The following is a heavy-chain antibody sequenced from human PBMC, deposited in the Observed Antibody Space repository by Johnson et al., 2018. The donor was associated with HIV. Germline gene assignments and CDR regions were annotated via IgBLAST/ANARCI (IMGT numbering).Heavy chain of an antibody. J-gene: IGHJ3*02. CDR2: ISGSGRTT. CDR3: VRGRGVGYVAFDI. V-gene: IGHV3-11*04. D-gene: IGHD3-22*01. CDR1: GFTFSDHS. Sequence: QVQLVESGGGLVQAGGSLRLSCAASGFTFSDHSMTWIRQAPGKGLECISSISGSGRTTYYADSVKGRFTISRNNVKNSMLLQMNSLRAEDTAVYFCVRGRGVGYVAFDIWGQGTMVSVSS.